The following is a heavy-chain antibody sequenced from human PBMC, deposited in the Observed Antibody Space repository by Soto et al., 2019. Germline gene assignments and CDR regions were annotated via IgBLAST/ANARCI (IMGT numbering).Heavy chain of an antibody. CDR1: GYTFSDYY. D-gene: IGHD3-3*01. CDR2: IDTSGTKI. CDR3: ASHYDMWSGYLSPVDY. V-gene: IGHV3-11*01. J-gene: IGHJ4*02. Sequence: QVQLVESGGDLVKPGGSLRLSCAASGYTFSDYYMSWIRQAPGKGLEWISYIDTSGTKIYYADSVKGRFTITRDNAKNSLYLEMNSLRDEDTAVYYCASHYDMWSGYLSPVDYWGREPWSPSPQ.